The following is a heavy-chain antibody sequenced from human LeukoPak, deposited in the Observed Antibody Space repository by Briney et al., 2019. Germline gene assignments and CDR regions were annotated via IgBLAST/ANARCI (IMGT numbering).Heavy chain of an antibody. D-gene: IGHD3-16*02. CDR3: AKEGGYGELSSYFDY. J-gene: IGHJ4*02. V-gene: IGHV3-23*01. CDR2: ISDSGGNT. CDR1: GFTFRNYA. Sequence: GGSLRLSCAASGFTFRNYAMSWVRQAPGKGLEWVSSISDSGGNTYYADSLKGRFTISGDNSKNTLYLQMNSLRAEDTAVYYCAKEGGYGELSSYFDYWGQGTLVTVSS.